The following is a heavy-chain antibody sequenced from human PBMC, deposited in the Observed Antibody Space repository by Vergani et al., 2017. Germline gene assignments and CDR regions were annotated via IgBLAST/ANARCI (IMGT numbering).Heavy chain of an antibody. CDR1: GFTFSSYG. V-gene: IGHV3-33*01. CDR3: ARVGGSGVIGPYMDV. Sequence: QVQLVESGGGVVQPGRSLRLSCVASGFTFSSYGMHWVRQAPGKGLEWVAVIWYDGSNKYYADSVKGRFTISRDNAKNSLYLQMNSLRAEDTAVYYCARVGGSGVIGPYMDVWGKGTTVTVSS. D-gene: IGHD2-8*02. CDR2: IWYDGSNK. J-gene: IGHJ6*03.